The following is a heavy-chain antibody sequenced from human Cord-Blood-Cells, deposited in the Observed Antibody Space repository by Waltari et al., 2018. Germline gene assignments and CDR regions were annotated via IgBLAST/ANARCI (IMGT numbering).Heavy chain of an antibody. J-gene: IGHJ4*02. CDR1: GGPFSSYA. CDR2: IIPIFGTA. CDR3: ARLSSDCSGGSCYYFDY. V-gene: IGHV1-69*12. Sequence: QVQLVQSGAEVKKPGSSVTVPCKASGGPFSSYASSWVSQAPGQGLEWMGGIIPIFGTANYAQKFQGRVTITADESTSTAYMELSSLRSEDTAVYYCARLSSDCSGGSCYYFDYWGQGTLVTVSS. D-gene: IGHD2-15*01.